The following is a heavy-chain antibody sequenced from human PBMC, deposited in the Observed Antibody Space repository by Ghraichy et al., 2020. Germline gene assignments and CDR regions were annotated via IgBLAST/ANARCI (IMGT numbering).Heavy chain of an antibody. CDR3: ARGEIGYCSSTSCTLGYYYGMDV. J-gene: IGHJ6*02. Sequence: SQTLSLTCAISGDSVSSNSAAWNWIRQSPSRGLEWLGRTYYRSKWYNDYAVSVKSRITINPDTSKNQFSLQLNSVTPEDTAVYYCARGEIGYCSSTSCTLGYYYGMDVWGQGTTVTVSS. CDR2: TYYRSKWYN. D-gene: IGHD2-2*01. CDR1: GDSVSSNSAA. V-gene: IGHV6-1*01.